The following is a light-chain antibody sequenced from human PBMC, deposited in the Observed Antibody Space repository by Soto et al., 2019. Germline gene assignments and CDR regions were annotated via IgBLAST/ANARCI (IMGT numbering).Light chain of an antibody. V-gene: IGKV3-15*01. Sequence: EIVMTQSPATLSVSPGERATLSCRASQSVGGNLAWYQQKSGQAPRLLIFGASTRATGTPVRFSGSGSGTEFTLTISTLQSEDFAVYYCQQYDISPWTLGQGTKVDIK. CDR2: GAS. J-gene: IGKJ1*01. CDR1: QSVGGN. CDR3: QQYDISPWT.